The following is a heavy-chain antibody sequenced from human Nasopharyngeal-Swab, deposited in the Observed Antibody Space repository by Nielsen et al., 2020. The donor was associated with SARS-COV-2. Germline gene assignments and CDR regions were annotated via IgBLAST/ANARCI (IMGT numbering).Heavy chain of an antibody. Sequence: GESLKISCAASGFTFSSYGMHWVRQAPGKGLEWVAFIIPGGSHGDYADSVKGRFTISRDNSKNTLYLQMNSLRVDDAAVYYCAREGRDGAVSSWGQGTLVTVSS. CDR3: AREGRDGAVSS. CDR2: IIPGGSHG. J-gene: IGHJ5*02. CDR1: GFTFSSYG. D-gene: IGHD5-24*01. V-gene: IGHV3-30*03.